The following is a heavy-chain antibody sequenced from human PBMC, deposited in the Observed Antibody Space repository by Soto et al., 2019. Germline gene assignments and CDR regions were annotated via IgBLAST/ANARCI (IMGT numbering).Heavy chain of an antibody. CDR1: GFTFSSYG. V-gene: IGHV3-30*18. Sequence: GGSLRLSCVASGFTFSSYGMHWVRQAPGKGLEWVAVISYDGSNKYYADSVKGRFTISRDNSKNTLYLQMNSLRAEDTAVYYCAKETVDSSGWYRWFDPWGQGTLVTVSS. D-gene: IGHD6-19*01. CDR3: AKETVDSSGWYRWFDP. J-gene: IGHJ5*02. CDR2: ISYDGSNK.